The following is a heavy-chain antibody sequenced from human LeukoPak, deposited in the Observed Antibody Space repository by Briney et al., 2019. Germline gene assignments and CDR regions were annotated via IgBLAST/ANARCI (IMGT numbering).Heavy chain of an antibody. Sequence: GGSLRLSCAASGFTFNNAWMNWVRQVPGKGLEWVGRVESKTDGGTTDYAAPVQGRFTISRDDSEDTLCLQMNSLKTEDTAVYYCTSDPRIGRYFDYWGQGTLVTVSS. CDR2: VESKTDGGTT. D-gene: IGHD1-26*01. CDR3: TSDPRIGRYFDY. CDR1: GFTFNNAW. V-gene: IGHV3-15*04. J-gene: IGHJ4*02.